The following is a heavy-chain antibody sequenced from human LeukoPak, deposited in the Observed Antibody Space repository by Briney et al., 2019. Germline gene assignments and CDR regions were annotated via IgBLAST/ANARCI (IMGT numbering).Heavy chain of an antibody. V-gene: IGHV4-39*07. CDR3: ARVMGGGSYYAFDY. Sequence: SETLSLTCTVSGGSISSDVYYWGWIRQSPGKGLEWIGSVHYSGGSYYSPSLKSRVTISLNTSKNQFSLKLSSVTAADTAVYYCARVMGGGSYYAFDYWGQGTLVTVSS. D-gene: IGHD1-26*01. CDR1: GGSISSDVYY. CDR2: VHYSGGS. J-gene: IGHJ4*02.